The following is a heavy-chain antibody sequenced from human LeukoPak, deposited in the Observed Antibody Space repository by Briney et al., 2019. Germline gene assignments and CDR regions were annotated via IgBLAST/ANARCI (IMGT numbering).Heavy chain of an antibody. CDR3: ARDFPNYYGSGSYLALGY. J-gene: IGHJ4*02. CDR1: GYTFTGYY. CDR2: INPNSGGT. V-gene: IGHV1-2*02. Sequence: ASVKVSCKASGYTFTGYYMHWVRQAPGQGLEWMGWINPNSGGTNYAQKLQGRVTMTTDTSTSTAYMELRSLRSDDTAVYYCARDFPNYYGSGSYLALGYWGQGTLVTVSS. D-gene: IGHD3-10*01.